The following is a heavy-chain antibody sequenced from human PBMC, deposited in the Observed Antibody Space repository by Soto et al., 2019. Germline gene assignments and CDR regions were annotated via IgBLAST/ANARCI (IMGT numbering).Heavy chain of an antibody. CDR2: IKSKVDGGTT. CDR1: GFTFRSAW. Sequence: EVQLVESGGGLVKPGGSLRLSCAASGFTFRSAWMSWVRQAPGKGLEWVGHIKSKVDGGTTDYTTPVKGRFTISRDDSKSTLWLQMNSLKTEATAVYYCTTDHRVCGGDCYFYWGHGTLVTVST. J-gene: IGHJ4*01. V-gene: IGHV3-15*01. CDR3: TTDHRVCGGDCYFY. D-gene: IGHD2-21*02.